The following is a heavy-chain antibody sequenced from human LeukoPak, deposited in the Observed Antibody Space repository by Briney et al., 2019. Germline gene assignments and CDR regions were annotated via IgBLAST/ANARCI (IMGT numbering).Heavy chain of an antibody. D-gene: IGHD6-13*01. V-gene: IGHV3-66*01. J-gene: IGHJ4*02. CDR2: IYGDGGT. Sequence: GGSLRLSCAVSGFTVSTNYMSWFRQPPQKGLEWVSVIYGDGGTYYADSVKGRFTISRDNPKNTLYLQMNSLRAEDTAVYYCATGHYSNTLGGQGTLVTVSS. CDR1: GFTVSTNY. CDR3: ATGHYSNTL.